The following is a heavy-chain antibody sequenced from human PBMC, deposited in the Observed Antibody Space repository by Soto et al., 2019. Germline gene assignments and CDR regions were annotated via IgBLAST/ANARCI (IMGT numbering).Heavy chain of an antibody. J-gene: IGHJ4*02. V-gene: IGHV3-30-3*01. CDR3: ARAPAPDYGGVGDY. Sequence: VQLVESGGGVVQPGRSLRLSCAASGFTFSTYTIHWVRQAPGKGLEWVAVISYDGSHKYYADSVKGRFTISRDNSKNTLYLQMNSLRAEDTAVYYCARAPAPDYGGVGDYWGQGTLVTVSS. CDR2: ISYDGSHK. CDR1: GFTFSTYT. D-gene: IGHD4-17*01.